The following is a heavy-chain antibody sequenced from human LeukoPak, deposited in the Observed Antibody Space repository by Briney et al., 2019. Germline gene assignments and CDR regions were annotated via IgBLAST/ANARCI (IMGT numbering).Heavy chain of an antibody. CDR2: ISGSGGST. CDR3: AKAHRRWELLELDY. V-gene: IGHV3-23*01. D-gene: IGHD1-26*01. Sequence: GGSLRLSCAASGFTFSSYAMSWVRRAPGKGLEWVSPISGSGGSTYYADSVRGRFTISRDNSKNTLYLQMNSLRAEDTAVYYCAKAHRRWELLELDYWGQGTLVTVSS. J-gene: IGHJ4*02. CDR1: GFTFSSYA.